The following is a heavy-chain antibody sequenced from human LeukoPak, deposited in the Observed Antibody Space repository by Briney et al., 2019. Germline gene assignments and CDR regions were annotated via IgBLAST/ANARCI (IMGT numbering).Heavy chain of an antibody. D-gene: IGHD6-19*01. CDR3: ATLSAVAKKLADY. Sequence: ASVKVSCKASGYTFTSYGISWVRQAPGKGLEWMGGFDPEDGETIYAQKFQGRVTMTEDTSTDTAYMELSSLRSEDTAVYYCATLSAVAKKLADYWGQGTLVTVSS. CDR1: GYTFTSYG. V-gene: IGHV1-24*01. CDR2: FDPEDGET. J-gene: IGHJ4*02.